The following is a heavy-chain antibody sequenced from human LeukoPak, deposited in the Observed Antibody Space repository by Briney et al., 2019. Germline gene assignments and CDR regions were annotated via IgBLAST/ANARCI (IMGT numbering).Heavy chain of an antibody. Sequence: PSETLSLTCTVSGGSISSSSYYWGWIRQPPGKGLEWIGSIYYSGSTYYNPSLKSRVTISVDTSKNQFSLKLSSVTAADTAVYYCAVVVVAGGWFDPWGQGTLVTVSS. D-gene: IGHD2-15*01. V-gene: IGHV4-39*07. J-gene: IGHJ5*02. CDR2: IYYSGST. CDR1: GGSISSSSYY. CDR3: AVVVVAGGWFDP.